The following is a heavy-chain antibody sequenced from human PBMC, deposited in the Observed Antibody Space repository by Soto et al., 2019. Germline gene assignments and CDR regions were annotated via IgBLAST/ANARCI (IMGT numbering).Heavy chain of an antibody. CDR3: ATDPATAKPEGVDF. V-gene: IGHV1-2*02. J-gene: IGHJ4*02. CDR1: GYTFSDYY. D-gene: IGHD1-1*01. Sequence: GALVKVSCKASGYTFSDYYIHWVRQAPGQGLEWMGWINPNSGGTKYAPKFQGGVTMTRDTSITTAYMELSRLRSGDTAVYYCATDPATAKPEGVDFWGQGTLVTVSS. CDR2: INPNSGGT.